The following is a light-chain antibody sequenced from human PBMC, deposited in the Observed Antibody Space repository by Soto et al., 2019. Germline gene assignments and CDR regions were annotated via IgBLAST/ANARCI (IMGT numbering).Light chain of an antibody. CDR3: QQYGTSPET. V-gene: IGKV3-20*01. J-gene: IGKJ1*01. CDR1: QSVRTY. CDR2: DAS. Sequence: EIVLTQSPVTLSLSPGERATLSCRASQSVRTYLAWYQVKPGQAPRLLIYDASRRASGVPARFSGSGSGTDFTLTISRLEPEDLAVYYCQQYGTSPETFGQGTKVEIK.